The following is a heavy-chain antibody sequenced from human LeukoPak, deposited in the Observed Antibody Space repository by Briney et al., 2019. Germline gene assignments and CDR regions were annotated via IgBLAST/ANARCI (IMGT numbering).Heavy chain of an antibody. Sequence: ASVKVSCKPSGYTFNTYGITWVRQAPGQGLEWMGWISPYNGNTNYAQEFQGRVTLTTDTSTSTAYMELRSLRSDDTAVYYCARGPHERSGYPDDWGQGTLVTVSS. CDR3: ARGPHERSGYPDD. V-gene: IGHV1-18*01. D-gene: IGHD3-22*01. CDR2: ISPYNGNT. J-gene: IGHJ4*02. CDR1: GYTFNTYG.